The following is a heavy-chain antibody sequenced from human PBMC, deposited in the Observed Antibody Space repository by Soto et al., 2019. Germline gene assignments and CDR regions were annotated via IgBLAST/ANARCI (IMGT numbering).Heavy chain of an antibody. J-gene: IGHJ4*02. CDR3: AKDGRYCSGGSCYSVADY. CDR1: VFTFSSYG. V-gene: IGHV3-30*18. D-gene: IGHD2-15*01. Sequence: GSLRLSGAASVFTFSSYGMHWVRQAPGKGLEWVAVISYDGSNKYYADSVKGRFTISRDNSKNTLYLQMNSLRAEDTAVYYCAKDGRYCSGGSCYSVADYWGQGTLVTVSS. CDR2: ISYDGSNK.